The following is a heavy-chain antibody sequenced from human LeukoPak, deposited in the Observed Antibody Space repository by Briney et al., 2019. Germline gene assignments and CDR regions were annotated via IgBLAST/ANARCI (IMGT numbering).Heavy chain of an antibody. CDR1: GFTFSTYW. Sequence: GGSLRLSSAASGFTFSTYWMSWVRQAPGKGLEWVANIKRDGSERHYVDSVKGRFSVYRDHAKNSLYLQMDSLRVEDTAVYYCTRVSELPHDYWGQGTLVTVSS. CDR2: IKRDGSER. D-gene: IGHD4-23*01. V-gene: IGHV3-7*01. CDR3: TRVSELPHDY. J-gene: IGHJ4*02.